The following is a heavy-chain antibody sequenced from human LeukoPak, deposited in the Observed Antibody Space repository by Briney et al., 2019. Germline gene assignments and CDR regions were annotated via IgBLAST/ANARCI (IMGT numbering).Heavy chain of an antibody. CDR2: IDWGDDK. J-gene: IGHJ4*02. CDR3: ARITPAGRQLDY. Sequence: SGPTLVNPTQPLTLTCTFSGFSLSTSGMCVSWIRQPPGKALEWLARIDWGDDKYYSTSLKTRLTISKDTSKNQVVLTMTNMDPVDTATYYCARITPAGRQLDYWGQGTLVTVSS. CDR1: GFSLSTSGMC. V-gene: IGHV2-70*11. D-gene: IGHD6-13*01.